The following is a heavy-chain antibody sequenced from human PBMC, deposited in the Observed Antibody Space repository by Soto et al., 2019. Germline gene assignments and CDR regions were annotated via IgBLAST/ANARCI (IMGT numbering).Heavy chain of an antibody. V-gene: IGHV3-9*01. J-gene: IGHJ6*02. Sequence: EVQLVESGGGLVQPGRSLRLSCAASGFTFDDYAMHWVRQAPGKGLEWASGISWNSGSIDYADSVKGRFTISRDNAKNSLYLQMNSLRAEDTALYYCAKDKSYYYYGMDVWGQGTTVTVSS. CDR2: ISWNSGSI. CDR3: AKDKSYYYYGMDV. CDR1: GFTFDDYA.